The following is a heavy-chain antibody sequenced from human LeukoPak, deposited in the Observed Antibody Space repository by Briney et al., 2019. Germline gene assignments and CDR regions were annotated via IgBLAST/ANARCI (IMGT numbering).Heavy chain of an antibody. CDR1: GGTFSSYA. CDR3: AFMITLGGVIEDYDAFDI. D-gene: IGHD3-16*02. J-gene: IGHJ3*02. Sequence: GASVKVSCKASGGTFSSYAISWVRQAPGQGLEWMGRIIPILGIANYAQKFQGRVTITADKSTSTAYMELSSLRSEDTAVDYCAFMITLGGVIEDYDAFDIWGQGKMVTV. CDR2: IIPILGIA. V-gene: IGHV1-69*04.